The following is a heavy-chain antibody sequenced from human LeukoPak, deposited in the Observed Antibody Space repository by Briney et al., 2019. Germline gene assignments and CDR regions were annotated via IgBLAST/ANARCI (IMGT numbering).Heavy chain of an antibody. Sequence: GGSLRLSCAASGFTFSGSAMHWVRQASGKGLEWVGRIRSKANSYATAYAASVKGRFTISRDDSKNTAYLQMNSLKTEATAVYYCTGYYYDSSGPYPEAWGQGTLVTVSS. J-gene: IGHJ5*02. V-gene: IGHV3-73*01. D-gene: IGHD3-22*01. CDR2: IRSKANSYAT. CDR3: TGYYYDSSGPYPEA. CDR1: GFTFSGSA.